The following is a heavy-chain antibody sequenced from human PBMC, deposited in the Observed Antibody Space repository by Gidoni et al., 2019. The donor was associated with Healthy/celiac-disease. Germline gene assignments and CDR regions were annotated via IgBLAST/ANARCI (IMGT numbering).Heavy chain of an antibody. D-gene: IGHD3-9*01. CDR2: ISGSGGST. J-gene: IGHJ4*02. CDR3: AKDGYDILTGYYNGELDY. Sequence: EVQLLESGGGLVQPGGSLRLSCAASGFPFSSYAMSWVRQAPGKGLEWVSAISGSGGSTYYADSVKGRFTISRDNSKNTLYLQMNSLRAEDTAVYYCAKDGYDILTGYYNGELDYWGQGTLVTVSS. V-gene: IGHV3-23*01. CDR1: GFPFSSYA.